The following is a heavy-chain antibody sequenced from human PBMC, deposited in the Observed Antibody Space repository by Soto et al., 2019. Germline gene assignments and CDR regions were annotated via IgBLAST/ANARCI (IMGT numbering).Heavy chain of an antibody. CDR2: IYPGDSDT. J-gene: IGHJ3*02. CDR3: ARRINIDAFDI. Sequence: PGESLKISCKGSGYSFPSYWIGWVRQMPGKGLEWMGIIYPGDSDTRYSPSFQGQVTISADKSIRTAYLQWNNLKASDTAMYYCARRINIDAFDIWGQGTMVTVSS. CDR1: GYSFPSYW. V-gene: IGHV5-51*01.